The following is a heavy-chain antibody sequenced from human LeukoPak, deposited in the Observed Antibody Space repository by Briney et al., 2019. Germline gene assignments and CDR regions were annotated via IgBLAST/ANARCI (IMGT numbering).Heavy chain of an antibody. D-gene: IGHD1-14*01. V-gene: IGHV1-2*06. Sequence: ASVKVSCKASAYSFTSYGISWVRQAPGQGLEWMGRINPNSGGTNYAQKFQGRVTMTRDTSISTAYMELSRLRSDDTAVYYCARDHRDSGNWWFDPWGQGTLVTVSS. CDR3: ARDHRDSGNWWFDP. CDR1: AYSFTSYG. CDR2: INPNSGGT. J-gene: IGHJ5*02.